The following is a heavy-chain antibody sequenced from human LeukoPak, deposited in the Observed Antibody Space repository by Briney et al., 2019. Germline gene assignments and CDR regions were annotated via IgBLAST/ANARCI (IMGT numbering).Heavy chain of an antibody. V-gene: IGHV3-23*01. D-gene: IGHD3-10*01. CDR3: ARAQTYYGSGSYLY. CDR1: GFPFSTYA. Sequence: GGSLRLSCAASGFPFSTYAMSWVRQAPGKGLEWVSTISGGGTNTYYADSVKGRFTVSRGDSVSTLYLQMNSLRDEDTAVYYCARAQTYYGSGSYLYWGQGTLVTVSS. J-gene: IGHJ4*02. CDR2: ISGGGTNT.